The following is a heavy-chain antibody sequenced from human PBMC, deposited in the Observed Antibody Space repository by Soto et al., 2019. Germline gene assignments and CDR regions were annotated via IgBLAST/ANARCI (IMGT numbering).Heavy chain of an antibody. Sequence: QVQLQQWGAGLLKPSETLSLTCAVYGGSFSGYYWSWIRQPPGKGLEWSGEINHSGSTNYNPSLKSRVTISVDTSKNQFSLKLSSVTAADTAVYYCAAPGGDSSGYFNFDYWGQGTLVTVSS. V-gene: IGHV4-34*01. D-gene: IGHD3-22*01. CDR3: AAPGGDSSGYFNFDY. CDR1: GGSFSGYY. CDR2: INHSGST. J-gene: IGHJ4*02.